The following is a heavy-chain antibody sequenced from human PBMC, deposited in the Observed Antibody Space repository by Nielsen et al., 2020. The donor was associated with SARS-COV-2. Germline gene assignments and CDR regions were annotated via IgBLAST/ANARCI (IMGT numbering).Heavy chain of an antibody. J-gene: IGHJ6*02. Sequence: GGSLRLSCAASGFTFSSYWMHWVRQAPGKGLVWVSRINSDGSSTSYADSVKGRFTISRDNAKNTLYLQMNSLRVEDTAVYYCAKDEVYYYDSSGYYLRREVHGMDVWGQGTTVTVSS. CDR3: AKDEVYYYDSSGYYLRREVHGMDV. V-gene: IGHV3-74*01. CDR1: GFTFSSYW. CDR2: INSDGSST. D-gene: IGHD3-22*01.